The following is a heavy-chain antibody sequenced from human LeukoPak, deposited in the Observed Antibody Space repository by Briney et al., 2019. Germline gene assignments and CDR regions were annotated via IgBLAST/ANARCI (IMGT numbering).Heavy chain of an antibody. CDR2: IYTSGST. CDR1: GGSISSGSYY. Sequence: SETLSLTCTVSGGSISSGSYYWSWIRQPAGKGLEWIGRIYTSGSTNYNPSLKSRVTISVDTSKNQFSLKLSSVTAADTAVYYCARGSRSSDYWGQGTLVTVSS. CDR3: ARGSRSSDY. J-gene: IGHJ4*02. V-gene: IGHV4-61*02.